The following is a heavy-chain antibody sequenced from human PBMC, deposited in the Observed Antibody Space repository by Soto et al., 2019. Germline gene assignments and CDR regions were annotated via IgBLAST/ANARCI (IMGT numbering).Heavy chain of an antibody. V-gene: IGHV3-53*01. Sequence: GGSLRLSCAASGFAVSSNYMSWVRQAPGKGLEWISVIYSGGFTYYADSVKGRFTISRDNSKNTLYLQMNSLRAEDTAVYYCARSPYSVAVDYWGQGTLVTVSS. CDR2: IYSGGFT. CDR1: GFAVSSNY. J-gene: IGHJ4*02. CDR3: ARSPYSVAVDY. D-gene: IGHD6-19*01.